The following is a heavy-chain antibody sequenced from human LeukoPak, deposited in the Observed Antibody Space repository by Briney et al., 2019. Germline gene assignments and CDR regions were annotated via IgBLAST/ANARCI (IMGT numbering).Heavy chain of an antibody. D-gene: IGHD2-21*02. V-gene: IGHV4-61*02. Sequence: RPSETLSLTCTVSGVSISSGSYYGRWIRQPAGKALEWIGRIYSSGSTNYNPSLKSRVTISVDTSKNQFSLKLSSVTAADTAMYYCARELSPRDGKGYYFDYWGQGTLVTVSS. CDR2: IYSSGST. J-gene: IGHJ4*02. CDR1: GVSISSGSYY. CDR3: ARELSPRDGKGYYFDY.